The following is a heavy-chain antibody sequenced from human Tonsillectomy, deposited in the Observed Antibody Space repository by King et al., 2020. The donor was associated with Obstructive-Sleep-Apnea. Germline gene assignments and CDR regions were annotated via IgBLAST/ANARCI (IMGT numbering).Heavy chain of an antibody. Sequence: GQLVQSGGGLVKPGGSLRLSCAASGFTFSNAWMSWVRQAPGKGLEWVGRIKSKTDGGTTDYAAPVKGRFTISRDDSKNTLYLQMNSLKTEDTAVYYCTTDDYGPLYWYFDLWGRGTLVTVSS. CDR3: TTDDYGPLYWYFDL. CDR2: IKSKTDGGTT. J-gene: IGHJ2*01. CDR1: GFTFSNAW. D-gene: IGHD4-17*01. V-gene: IGHV3-15*01.